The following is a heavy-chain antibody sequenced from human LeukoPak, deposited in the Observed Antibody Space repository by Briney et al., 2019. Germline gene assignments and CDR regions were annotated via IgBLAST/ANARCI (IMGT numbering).Heavy chain of an antibody. Sequence: SVKVSCKASGVTSTGSTLQGVRPARGQHREWISWIVVVRGNTNYAQKFQERLILTRDMATRTVYMELSSLSSEDTAVYYSAAGRDLQIFAALDFWGQGTIVTVSS. D-gene: IGHD3-3*01. V-gene: IGHV1-58*01. CDR1: GVTSTGST. CDR2: IVVVRGNT. CDR3: AAGRDLQIFAALDF. J-gene: IGHJ3*01.